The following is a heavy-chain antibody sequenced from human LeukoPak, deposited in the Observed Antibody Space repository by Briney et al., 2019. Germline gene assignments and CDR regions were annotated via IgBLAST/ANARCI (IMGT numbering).Heavy chain of an antibody. Sequence: GGSLRLSCAASGFTFSSYGMHWVRQAPGKGLEWVAVISYDGSNKYYADSVKGRFTISRDNSKNTLYLQMNSLRAEDTAVYYCAKVTRPTYYYDSSSAFDIWGQGTMVTVSS. V-gene: IGHV3-30*18. CDR2: ISYDGSNK. CDR3: AKVTRPTYYYDSSSAFDI. CDR1: GFTFSSYG. J-gene: IGHJ3*02. D-gene: IGHD3-22*01.